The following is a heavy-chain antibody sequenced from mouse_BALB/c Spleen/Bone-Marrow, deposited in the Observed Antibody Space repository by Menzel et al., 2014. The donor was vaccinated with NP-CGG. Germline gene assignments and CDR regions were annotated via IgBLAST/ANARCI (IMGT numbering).Heavy chain of an antibody. CDR2: IDPANGNT. V-gene: IGHV14-3*02. CDR1: GFNIKDTY. CDR3: ARMITAY. Sequence: DVKLQESGAERVKPGASVKLSCTASGFNIKDTYMHWVKQRPEQGLEWIGRIDPANGNTKYDPKFQGKATITADTSSNTAYLQRSSLTSEDTAVYYCARMITAYWGQGTLVTVSA. D-gene: IGHD2-4*01. J-gene: IGHJ3*01.